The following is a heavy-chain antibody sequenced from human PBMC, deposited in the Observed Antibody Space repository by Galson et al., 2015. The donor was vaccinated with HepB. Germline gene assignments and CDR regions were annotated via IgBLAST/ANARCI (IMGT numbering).Heavy chain of an antibody. CDR2: IIPILGIA. J-gene: IGHJ6*02. V-gene: IGHV1-69*04. CDR3: AIDMRPAAKVYYYGMDV. CDR1: GGTFSSYT. D-gene: IGHD2-2*01. Sequence: SVKVSCKASGGTFSSYTISWVRQAPGQGLEGMGRIIPILGIANYAQKFQGRVTITANKSTSTAYMELSSLRSEDTAVYYCAIDMRPAAKVYYYGMDVWRQGTPVTLSS.